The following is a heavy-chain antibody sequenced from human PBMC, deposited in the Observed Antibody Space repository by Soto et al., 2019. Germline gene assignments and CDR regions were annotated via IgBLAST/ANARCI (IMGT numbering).Heavy chain of an antibody. CDR1: GGSISSGGYS. CDR2: IYHSGST. Sequence: QLQLQESGSGLVKPSQILSLTCAVSGGSISSGGYSWSWIRQPPGKGLEWIGYIYHSGSTYYNPSRKSRVTISVDRSKNQFSLKLSSVTAAHTAVYYCARGVGATDHYYYGMDVWGQGTTVTVSS. V-gene: IGHV4-30-2*01. CDR3: ARGVGATDHYYYGMDV. J-gene: IGHJ6*02. D-gene: IGHD1-26*01.